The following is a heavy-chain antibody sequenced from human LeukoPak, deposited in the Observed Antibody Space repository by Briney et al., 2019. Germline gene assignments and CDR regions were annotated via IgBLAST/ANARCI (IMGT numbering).Heavy chain of an antibody. CDR1: GFTFSSSA. V-gene: IGHV3-53*01. J-gene: IGHJ6*02. Sequence: GGSLRLSCAASGFTFSSSAMHWVRQAPGKGLEWVSLIYSGGSTYYADSVKGRFTVSRDNSKNTLYLQMNSLRAEDTAVYYCARDSYPYYYYGMDVWGQGTTVTVSS. CDR3: ARDSYPYYYYGMDV. CDR2: IYSGGST.